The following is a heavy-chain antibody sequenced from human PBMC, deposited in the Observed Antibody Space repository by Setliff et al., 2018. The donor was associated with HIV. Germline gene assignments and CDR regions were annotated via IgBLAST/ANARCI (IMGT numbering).Heavy chain of an antibody. J-gene: IGHJ6*04. V-gene: IGHV3-20*04. CDR2: INWNGGST. D-gene: IGHD3-10*01. CDR1: RFTFDDFG. Sequence: GGSLRLSCAASRFTFDDFGMSWVRQGPGKGLEWVSSINWNGGSTGYADSVKGRFTISRDNAKNSLYLQMNSLRAEDTALYYCARDIPFGDLLMLQAYMDVWGKGTTVTVSS. CDR3: ARDIPFGDLLMLQAYMDV.